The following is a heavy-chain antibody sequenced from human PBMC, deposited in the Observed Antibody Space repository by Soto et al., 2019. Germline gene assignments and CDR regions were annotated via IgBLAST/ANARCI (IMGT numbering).Heavy chain of an antibody. Sequence: EVQLLESGGGLVQPGGSLRVSCAASGFTFRNFVMSWVRQAPGKGLEWVSAIRGSGGETFYADSVKGRFTISRDNSRNPLYLQKNRLRDEDTALYFCAQDRGWGVVSPSHDYWGRGTLVTVSS. J-gene: IGHJ4*02. CDR2: IRGSGGET. CDR3: AQDRGWGVVSPSHDY. V-gene: IGHV3-23*01. D-gene: IGHD2-21*01. CDR1: GFTFRNFV.